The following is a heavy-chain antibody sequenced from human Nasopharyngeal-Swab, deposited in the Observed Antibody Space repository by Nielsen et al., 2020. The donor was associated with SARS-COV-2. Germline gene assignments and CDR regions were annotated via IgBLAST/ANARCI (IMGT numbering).Heavy chain of an antibody. CDR1: GFTFSSNG. CDR2: ISYDGSNK. CDR3: AKDGYYDFWSGYQKPKGGYMDV. V-gene: IGHV3-30*18. D-gene: IGHD3-3*01. J-gene: IGHJ6*03. Sequence: GGSLRLSCAASGFTFSSNGMHWVRQAPGKGLEWVAVISYDGSNKYYADSVKGRFTISRDNSKNTLYLQMNSLRAEDTAVYYCAKDGYYDFWSGYQKPKGGYMDVWGKGTTVTVSS.